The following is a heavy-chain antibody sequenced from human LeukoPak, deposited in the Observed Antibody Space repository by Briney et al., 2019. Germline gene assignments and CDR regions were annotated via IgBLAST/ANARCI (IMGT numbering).Heavy chain of an antibody. D-gene: IGHD7-27*01. J-gene: IGHJ4*02. CDR3: ALGIRGDPYDY. CDR1: GGSISSSYYY. V-gene: IGHV4-39*07. CDR2: IYYSGST. Sequence: TSETLSLTCTVSGGSISSSYYYWGWIRQPPGKGLEWIGSIYYSGSTYYNPSLKSRVTISVDTSKNQFSLKLSSVTAADTAVYYCALGIRGDPYDYWGQGTLVTVSS.